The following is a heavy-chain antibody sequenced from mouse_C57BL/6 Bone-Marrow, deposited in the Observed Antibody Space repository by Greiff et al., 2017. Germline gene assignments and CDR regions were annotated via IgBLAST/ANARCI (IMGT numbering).Heavy chain of an antibody. CDR2: IDPSDSET. CDR3: ARGGGWLLQGFDY. CDR1: GYTFPSYW. Sequence: QVQLQQPGAELVRPGSSVKLSCKASGYTFPSYWSHLVKQRPIQGLEWIGNIDPSDSETHYNQKFKDKATLTVDKSSSTAYMQLSSLTSEDSAVYYCARGGGWLLQGFDYWGQCTTQPVS. V-gene: IGHV1-52*01. D-gene: IGHD2-3*01. J-gene: IGHJ2*01.